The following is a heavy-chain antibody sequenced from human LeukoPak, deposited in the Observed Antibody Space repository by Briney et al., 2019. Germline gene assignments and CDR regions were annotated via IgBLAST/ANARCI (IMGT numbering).Heavy chain of an antibody. V-gene: IGHV3-33*01. CDR2: IWYDGSNK. Sequence: PGGSLRLSCAASGFTFSRYGMHWVRQAPGKGLEWVAVIWYDGSNKYYADSVKGRFTISRDNSKNTLYLQMNSLRAEDTAVYYCARDDYGGKLDIWGQGTVVTVSS. CDR1: GFTFSRYG. J-gene: IGHJ3*02. D-gene: IGHD4-23*01. CDR3: ARDDYGGKLDI.